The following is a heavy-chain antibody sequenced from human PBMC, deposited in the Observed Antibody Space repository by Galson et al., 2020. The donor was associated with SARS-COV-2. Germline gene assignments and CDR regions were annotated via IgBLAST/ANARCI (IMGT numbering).Heavy chain of an antibody. D-gene: IGHD3-22*01. Sequence: SETLSLTCTVSGGSINNGGYYWSWIRQRPGKGLEWIGYIYYTGSTYYNPSLKSRVTISVDTFKTQFSLRLSSVTAADTAVYYCARDRPYDLAPDAFDAWGQGTMVIVSS. CDR2: IYYTGST. V-gene: IGHV4-31*03. CDR1: GGSINNGGYY. J-gene: IGHJ3*01. CDR3: ARDRPYDLAPDAFDA.